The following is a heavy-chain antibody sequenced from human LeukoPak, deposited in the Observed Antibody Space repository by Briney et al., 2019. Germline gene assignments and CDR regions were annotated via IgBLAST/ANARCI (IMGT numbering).Heavy chain of an antibody. Sequence: PGGSLRFSCAASGFTFDDHAMYWVRQAPGKGLEWVSGINWDGSRIGYADAVKGRFTISRDSAKKSLYLQMNSLRTEDTALYYCARASYYYDTSGLGALDIWGQGTLVTVSS. V-gene: IGHV3-9*01. CDR1: GFTFDDHA. CDR2: INWDGSRI. CDR3: ARASYYYDTSGLGALDI. J-gene: IGHJ3*02. D-gene: IGHD3-22*01.